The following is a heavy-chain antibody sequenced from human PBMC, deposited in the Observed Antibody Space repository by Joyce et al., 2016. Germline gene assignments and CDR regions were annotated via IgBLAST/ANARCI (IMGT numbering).Heavy chain of an antibody. CDR1: GYPFTDYF. V-gene: IGHV1-2*02. CDR3: STDPFDY. Sequence: QVQLLQSGPEVKKPGASVRLSCKTSGYPFTDYFLHWVRQAPGQGLEWRGWTNPRNCDTKYKDNFGGRVTISRDTSITTAYLELISLTSDDTAFYYCSTDPFDYWGQGTPVTVSS. J-gene: IGHJ4*02. CDR2: TNPRNCDT.